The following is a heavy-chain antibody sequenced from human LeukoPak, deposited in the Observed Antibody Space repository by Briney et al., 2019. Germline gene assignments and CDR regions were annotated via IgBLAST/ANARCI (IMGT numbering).Heavy chain of an antibody. CDR3: ASGSGSYGHLDY. Sequence: GGSLRLSCAASGFTFSTYIMNWVRQAPGKGLEWVSSISSSSYIYYADSVKGRFTISRDNAKNSLYLQMNSLRVEDTAVYYCASGSGSYGHLDYWGQGTLVTVSS. V-gene: IGHV3-21*01. D-gene: IGHD1-26*01. CDR2: ISSSSYI. CDR1: GFTFSTYI. J-gene: IGHJ4*02.